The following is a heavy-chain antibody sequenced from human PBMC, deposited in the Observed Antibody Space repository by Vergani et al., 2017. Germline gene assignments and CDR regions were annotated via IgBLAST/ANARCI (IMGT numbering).Heavy chain of an antibody. CDR2: IYYSGST. D-gene: IGHD3-3*01. J-gene: IGHJ5*02. CDR3: ARGEYDFWSGYGEGWFDP. V-gene: IGHV4-31*03. Sequence: QVQLQESGPGLVKPSQTLSLTCTVSGGSISSGGYYWSWIRQHPGKGLEWIGYIYYSGSTYYNPSLKSRVTISVDTSKNQFSLKLSSVTAADTAVYYCARGEYDFWSGYGEGWFDPCGQGTLVTVSS. CDR1: GGSISSGGYY.